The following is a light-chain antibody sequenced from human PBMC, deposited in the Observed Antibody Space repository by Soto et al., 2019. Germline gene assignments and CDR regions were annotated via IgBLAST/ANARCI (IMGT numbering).Light chain of an antibody. CDR3: QQYYSYLGT. J-gene: IGKJ1*01. V-gene: IGKV1-8*01. CDR1: RGISSY. CDR2: AAS. Sequence: AIRMTQSPSSLSASTGDRVTITCRASRGISSYLAWYQQKPGKAPNLLIYAASTLQSGVPSRISGSGSGTDFTLTISCLQSEDFATYYCQQYYSYLGTFGQGTKVEIK.